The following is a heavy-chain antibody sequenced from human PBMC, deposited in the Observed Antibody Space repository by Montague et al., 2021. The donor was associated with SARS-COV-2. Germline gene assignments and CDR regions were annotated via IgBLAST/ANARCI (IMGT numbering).Heavy chain of an antibody. Sequence: SETLSLTCTVSGDSFNSPKYYCAWIRQPPGKGLERIGSSYYSGTTYDNPSLRSQVTMSVDTSKTQFSLKMNSVTAADTAVYYCARGSYGSGSYHAFDIWSQGTVVAVPS. V-gene: IGHV4-39*01. J-gene: IGHJ3*02. CDR2: SYYSGTT. CDR1: GDSFNSPKYY. D-gene: IGHD3-10*01. CDR3: ARGSYGSGSYHAFDI.